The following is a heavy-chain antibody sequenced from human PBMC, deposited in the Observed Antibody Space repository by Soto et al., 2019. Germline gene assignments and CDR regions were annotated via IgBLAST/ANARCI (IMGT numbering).Heavy chain of an antibody. CDR2: MNPSSANT. CDR1: GYTFTYYD. Sequence: ASVKVSCKASGYTFTYYDISWVRQASGQGLEWMGWMNPSSANTGYAQKFQGRVTMTRNTSISTAYMELSSLRSEDTAVYYCARDEGYSDSTGYYDYWGQGTLVTVSS. D-gene: IGHD3-22*01. J-gene: IGHJ4*02. V-gene: IGHV1-8*01. CDR3: ARDEGYSDSTGYYDY.